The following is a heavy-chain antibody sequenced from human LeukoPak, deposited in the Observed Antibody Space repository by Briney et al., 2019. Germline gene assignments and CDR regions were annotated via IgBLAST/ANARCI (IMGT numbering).Heavy chain of an antibody. D-gene: IGHD3-22*01. CDR3: ARVGSSSGYSRSYYYCYMDV. CDR2: IYYTGST. V-gene: IGHV4-59*01. Sequence: SETLSLTCTVSGGSISNYYWNWIRQPPGKGLEWIGYIYYTGSTNYNPSLKSRVTMSVDTSKNQFSLNLKSVTPEDTAVYYCARVGSSSGYSRSYYYCYMDVWGKGTTVTISS. CDR1: GGSISNYY. J-gene: IGHJ6*03.